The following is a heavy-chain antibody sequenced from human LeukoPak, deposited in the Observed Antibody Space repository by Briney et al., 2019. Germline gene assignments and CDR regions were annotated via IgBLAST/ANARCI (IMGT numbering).Heavy chain of an antibody. Sequence: SETLSLTCAVYGGSFSGYYWSWIRQPPGKGLEWIGEINHSGSTNYNPSLKSRVTISVDTSKNQFSLKLSSVTAADTAVYYCARVPSFRAGGYYLSWGQGTLVTVSS. V-gene: IGHV4-34*01. J-gene: IGHJ4*02. CDR2: INHSGST. CDR3: ARVPSFRAGGYYLS. CDR1: GGSFSGYY. D-gene: IGHD3-22*01.